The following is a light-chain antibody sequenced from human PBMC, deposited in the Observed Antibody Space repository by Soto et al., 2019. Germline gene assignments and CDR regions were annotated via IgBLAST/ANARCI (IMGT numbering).Light chain of an antibody. CDR3: QHYDTFSWT. Sequence: DLQMTQFPSTLSASVGDRVTITCRASQDIDISLAWFQQRPGEAPKLLIFAASGLESGVPSTFSGSGSGTEFTLTVSSVQPDDFATYFCQHYDTFSWTFGQGTKVEMK. V-gene: IGKV1-5*01. CDR1: QDIDIS. CDR2: AAS. J-gene: IGKJ1*01.